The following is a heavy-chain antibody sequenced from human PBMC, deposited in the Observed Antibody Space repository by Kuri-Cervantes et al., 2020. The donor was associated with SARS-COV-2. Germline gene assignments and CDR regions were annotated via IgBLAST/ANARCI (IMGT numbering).Heavy chain of an antibody. CDR3: ARGGVDTAMGADY. J-gene: IGHJ4*02. CDR2: ISHSGSA. Sequence: GSLRLSCAVYGGSFNDYLWTWIRQPPGKGLEWIGEISHSGSAKYNPSLKSRVTISVDTSKNQFSLKLSSVTAADTAVYYCARGGVDTAMGADYWGQGTLVTVSS. CDR1: GGSFNDYL. V-gene: IGHV4-34*01. D-gene: IGHD5-18*01.